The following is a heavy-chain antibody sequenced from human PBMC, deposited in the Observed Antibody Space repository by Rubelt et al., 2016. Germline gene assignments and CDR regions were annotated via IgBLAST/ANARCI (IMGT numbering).Heavy chain of an antibody. V-gene: IGHV1-3*01. CDR1: GYTFTSYA. J-gene: IGHJ4*02. CDR3: ARDGAFPLGSGFEKRSDY. D-gene: IGHD3-10*01. CDR2: INAGNGNT. Sequence: QVQLVQSGAEVKKPGASVKVSCKASGYTFTSYAMHWVRQAPGQRLEWMGWINAGNGNTNDAQKPTGRVTMTTDTSTIIAYMELRSLRSDDTAVYYCARDGAFPLGSGFEKRSDYWGQGTLVTVSS.